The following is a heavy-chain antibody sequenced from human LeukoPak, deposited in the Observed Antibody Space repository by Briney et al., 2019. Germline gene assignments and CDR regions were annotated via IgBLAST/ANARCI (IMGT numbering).Heavy chain of an antibody. V-gene: IGHV4-39*01. CDR2: IYYSGST. CDR3: ASGYGLRNAFDI. CDR1: GGSISSSSYY. D-gene: IGHD4-17*01. J-gene: IGHJ3*02. Sequence: SETLSLTCTVCGGSISSSSYYWGWIRQPPGKGLEWIGSIYYSGSTYYNPSLKSRVTISVDTSKNQFSLKLSSVTAADTAVYYCASGYGLRNAFDIWGQGTMVTVSS.